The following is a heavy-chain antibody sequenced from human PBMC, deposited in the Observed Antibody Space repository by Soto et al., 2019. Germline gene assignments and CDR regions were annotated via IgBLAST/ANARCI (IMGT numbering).Heavy chain of an antibody. CDR2: IIPILGIA. CDR1: GGTFSSYT. V-gene: IGHV1-69*08. D-gene: IGHD2-15*01. J-gene: IGHJ6*02. Sequence: QVQLVQSGAEVKKPGSSVKVSCKASGGTFSSYTISWVRQAPGQGLEWMGRIIPILGIANYAQKFQGRVTITADKSTSTAYMELSSLRSEDTAVYYCAREPYCSGGGCYYYYGMDVWGQGTTVTVSS. CDR3: AREPYCSGGGCYYYYGMDV.